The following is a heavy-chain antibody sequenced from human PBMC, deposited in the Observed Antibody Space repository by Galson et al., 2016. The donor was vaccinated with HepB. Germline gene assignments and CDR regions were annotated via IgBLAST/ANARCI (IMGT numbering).Heavy chain of an antibody. CDR2: IWYDGSKK. CDR1: GFTFSSYG. J-gene: IGHJ4*02. Sequence: SLRLSCAASGFTFSSYGMYWVRQAPGKGLEWLAVIWYDGSKKYHADSVKGRFTISRDNSKNTLYLEMNSLRAGDTALYYCARGGGRYFDWLWGQGTLVTVSS. CDR3: ARGGGRYFDWL. V-gene: IGHV3-33*07. D-gene: IGHD3-9*01.